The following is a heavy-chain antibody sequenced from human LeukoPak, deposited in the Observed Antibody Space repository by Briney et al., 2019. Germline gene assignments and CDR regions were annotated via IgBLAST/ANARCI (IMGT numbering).Heavy chain of an antibody. V-gene: IGHV3-48*03. CDR1: GFSFSTYE. J-gene: IGHJ4*02. D-gene: IGHD6-19*01. Sequence: GGSLRLSCAASGFSFSTYEMHWVRQTPGQGLEWVSDISSSGSTVYYADSVKGRFTTSRDNAKNFLYLQMHSLRAEDTGVYYCSLLAVASPQDYWGQGTLVTVSS. CDR3: SLLAVASPQDY. CDR2: ISSSGSTV.